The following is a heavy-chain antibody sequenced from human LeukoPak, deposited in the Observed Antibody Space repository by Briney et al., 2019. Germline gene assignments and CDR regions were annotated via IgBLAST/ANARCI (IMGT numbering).Heavy chain of an antibody. Sequence: SQTLSLTCIVSGDSISSGDDYWTWIRQHPGKGLEWIGCIYYSGSTYYNLSPKSRVIISVDTSKNQFSLNLSSVTAADTAVYYCARVREATIAPFFDDCGQGTLVTVSS. J-gene: IGHJ4*02. D-gene: IGHD6-13*01. CDR3: ARVREATIAPFFDD. CDR1: GDSISSGDDY. V-gene: IGHV4-31*02. CDR2: IYYSGST.